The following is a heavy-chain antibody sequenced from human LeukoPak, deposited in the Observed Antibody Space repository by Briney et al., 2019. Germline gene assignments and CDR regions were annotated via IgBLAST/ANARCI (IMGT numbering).Heavy chain of an antibody. CDR3: ARNWGY. CDR1: GHFLSSGHY. D-gene: IGHD3-16*01. CDR2: FYHRGST. V-gene: IGHV4-38-2*02. J-gene: IGHJ4*02. Sequence: ETMSPTCSVAGHFLSSGHYGGCIRLSPGKGLEWIGSFYHRGSTYYNPSLKSRVAISVDTSKNQFFLSLKSVTAADTAVYYCARNWGYWGQGTLVTVSS.